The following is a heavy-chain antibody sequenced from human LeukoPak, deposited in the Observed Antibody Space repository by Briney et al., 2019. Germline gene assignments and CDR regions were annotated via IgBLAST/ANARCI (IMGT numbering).Heavy chain of an antibody. Sequence: GGSLRLSCAASGFNFSSYSMSWVRQAPGKGLDWVANINQDGSEKYYVDSVKGRFTISRDNAKNSLYLQMNSLRAEDTAVYYCARDRVWTVLYWGQGTLVTVSS. J-gene: IGHJ4*02. V-gene: IGHV3-7*01. CDR1: GFNFSSYS. CDR2: INQDGSEK. CDR3: ARDRVWTVLY. D-gene: IGHD6-13*01.